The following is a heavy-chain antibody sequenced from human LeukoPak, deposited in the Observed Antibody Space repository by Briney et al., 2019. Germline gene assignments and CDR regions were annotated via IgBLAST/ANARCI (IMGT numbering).Heavy chain of an antibody. CDR3: ARDGGGYSSSWYNWFDP. J-gene: IGHJ5*02. CDR1: GFTFSRYS. Sequence: GGSLRLSCAASGFTFSRYSMNWVRQAPGKGLEWVSSISSSSSYIYYADSVRGRFTISRDNAKNSLYLQMNSLRVEDTAVYYCARDGGGYSSSWYNWFDPWGQGTLVTVSS. V-gene: IGHV3-21*01. CDR2: ISSSSSYI. D-gene: IGHD6-13*01.